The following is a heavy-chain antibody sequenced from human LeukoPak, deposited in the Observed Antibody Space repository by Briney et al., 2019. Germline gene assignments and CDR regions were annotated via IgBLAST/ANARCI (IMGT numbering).Heavy chain of an antibody. Sequence: GASVKVSCKASGYTFTSYYMHWVRQAPGQGLEWMGGFDPEDGATIYAQKFQGRVTMTEDTSTDTAYMELSSLRSEDTAVYYCATVVLYSGYYFDYWGQGTLVTVSS. CDR2: FDPEDGAT. CDR1: GYTFTSYY. D-gene: IGHD5-12*01. V-gene: IGHV1-24*01. CDR3: ATVVLYSGYYFDY. J-gene: IGHJ4*02.